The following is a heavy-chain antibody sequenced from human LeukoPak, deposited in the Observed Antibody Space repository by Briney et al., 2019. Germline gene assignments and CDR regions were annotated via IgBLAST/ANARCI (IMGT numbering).Heavy chain of an antibody. CDR1: GFTFSSHT. Sequence: GGSLRLSCAASGFTFSSHTMNWVRQAPGMGLEWVSSITSSSSYKHYADSLKGRYTISRDNAKNSLYLQMNSLRAEDTAVYYCARNQDSSNWYSFDCWGQGTLVTVSS. CDR3: ARNQDSSNWYSFDC. D-gene: IGHD6-13*01. J-gene: IGHJ4*02. CDR2: ITSSSSYK. V-gene: IGHV3-21*01.